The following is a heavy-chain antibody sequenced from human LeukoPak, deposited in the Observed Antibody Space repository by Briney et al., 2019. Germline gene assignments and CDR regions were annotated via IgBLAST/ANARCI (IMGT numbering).Heavy chain of an antibody. CDR1: GFTFSSYA. J-gene: IGHJ4*02. V-gene: IGHV3-23*01. CDR2: ISGSGGST. D-gene: IGHD2-21*01. Sequence: PGGSLRLSCAASGFTFSSYAMSWVRQAPGKGLEWVSAISGSGGSTYYADSVKGRFTISRDNSKDTLYLQMNYLRVEDTAVYYCSYDHFDYWSRGTLVTVSS. CDR3: SYDHFDY.